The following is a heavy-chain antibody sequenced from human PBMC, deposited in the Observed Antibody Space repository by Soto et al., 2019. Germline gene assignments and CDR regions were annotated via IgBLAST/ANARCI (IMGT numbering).Heavy chain of an antibody. CDR3: ARDLSWAFAH. Sequence: GGSLRLSCAASGFSFSDFSMNWVRQAPGKGLEWISYIRSSTTVSYADSVKGRFTISRDNAKNSLFLQMNSLRDEDTAVYYCARDLSWAFAHWGQGALVTVSS. V-gene: IGHV3-48*02. D-gene: IGHD6-13*01. CDR2: IRSSTTV. J-gene: IGHJ4*02. CDR1: GFSFSDFS.